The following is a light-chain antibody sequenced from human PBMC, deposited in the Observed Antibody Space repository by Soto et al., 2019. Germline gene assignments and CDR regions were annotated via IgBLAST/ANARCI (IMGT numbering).Light chain of an antibody. V-gene: IGLV2-18*02. J-gene: IGLJ1*01. CDR2: EVT. Sequence: QSALTQPPSASGSPGQSVTIPCTGTSSDVGGYDHVSWYQQHPGKAPKLMISEVTNRPSGVSDRFSGSKSGNTASLTISGLQAEDEADYYCSSFTSRFTFVFGTGTKVTVL. CDR3: SSFTSRFTFV. CDR1: SSDVGGYDH.